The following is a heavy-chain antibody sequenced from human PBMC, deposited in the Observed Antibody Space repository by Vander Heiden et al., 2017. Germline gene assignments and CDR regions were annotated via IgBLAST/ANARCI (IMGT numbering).Heavy chain of an antibody. D-gene: IGHD3-22*01. CDR1: GFTFDDYA. CDR3: RAYYYDSSGYYFDY. V-gene: IGHV3-9*01. J-gene: IGHJ4*02. Sequence: EVQLVESGGGLVQPGRSLRLYCAASGFTFDDYAMHWVRQAPGKGLEWVSGISWNSGSIGYADSVKGRFTISRDNAKNSLYLQMNSLRAEDTALYYCRAYYYDSSGYYFDYWGQGTLVTVSS. CDR2: ISWNSGSI.